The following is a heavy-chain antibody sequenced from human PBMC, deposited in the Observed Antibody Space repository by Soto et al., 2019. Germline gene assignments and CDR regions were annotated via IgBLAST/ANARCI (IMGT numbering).Heavy chain of an antibody. CDR2: IYHTGTT. V-gene: IGHV4-4*02. D-gene: IGHD6-19*01. CDR1: GGSISSGNW. CDR3: ARPSPGIAVAGTDYHYGMDV. Sequence: PSETLSLTCAVSGGSISSGNWWSWVRQPPGKGLEWIGEIYHTGTTNYNPSLKSRVTISVDKSKNQFSLKLSSVTAADTAVYYCARPSPGIAVAGTDYHYGMDVWGQGTTVTVSS. J-gene: IGHJ6*02.